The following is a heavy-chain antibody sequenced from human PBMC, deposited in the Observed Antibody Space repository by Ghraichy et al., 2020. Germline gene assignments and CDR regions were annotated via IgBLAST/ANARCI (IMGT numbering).Heavy chain of an antibody. V-gene: IGHV3-9*01. CDR3: AKVGSSWYRYFDL. CDR2: ISWNSGSI. J-gene: IGHJ2*01. CDR1: GFTFDDYA. D-gene: IGHD6-13*01. Sequence: GGSLRLSCAASGFTFDDYAMHWVRQAPGKGLEWVSGISWNSGSIGYADSVKGRFTISRDNAKNSLYLQMNSLRAEDTALYYCAKVGSSWYRYFDLWGRGTLVTVSS.